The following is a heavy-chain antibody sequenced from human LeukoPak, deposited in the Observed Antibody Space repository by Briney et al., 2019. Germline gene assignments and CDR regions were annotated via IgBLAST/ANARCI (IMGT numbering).Heavy chain of an antibody. Sequence: SSETLSLTCTVSGGSISSSSYYWGWIRQPPGKGLEWIGSIYYSGSTYYNPSLKSRVTLSVDTSKNQFSLKLSSVTAADTAVYYCARHGGSWYHAEYFQHWGQGTLVTVSS. CDR2: IYYSGST. J-gene: IGHJ1*01. CDR1: GGSISSSSYY. V-gene: IGHV4-39*01. D-gene: IGHD6-13*01. CDR3: ARHGGSWYHAEYFQH.